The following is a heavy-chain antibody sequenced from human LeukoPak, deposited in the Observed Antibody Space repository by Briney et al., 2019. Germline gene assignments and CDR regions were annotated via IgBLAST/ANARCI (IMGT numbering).Heavy chain of an antibody. CDR2: IYTSGST. CDR3: ARAITIFGVVTYTPTYYYYYYMDV. D-gene: IGHD3-3*01. CDR1: GGSISSGSYY. V-gene: IGHV4-61*02. J-gene: IGHJ6*03. Sequence: PLETLSLTCTVSGGSISSGSYYWSWIRQPAGKGLEWIGRIYTSGSTNYNPSLKSRVTISVDTSKNQFSLKLSSVTAADTAVYYCARAITIFGVVTYTPTYYYYYYMDVWGKGTTVTVSS.